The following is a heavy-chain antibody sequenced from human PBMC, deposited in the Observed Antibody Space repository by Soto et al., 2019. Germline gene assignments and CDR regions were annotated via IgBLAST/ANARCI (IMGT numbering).Heavy chain of an antibody. CDR2: NYPGTSDT. CDR3: ERRERAGNTGKADS. D-gene: IGHD5-18*01. J-gene: IGHJ5*01. Sequence: PGESLMLYCQGSGYSFTPFWIGWVLQMPGKGLKWMGINYPGTSDTRYSQSFQGQATISADKSISTTYLQRSSLKASDTDMYYWERRERAGNTGKADSWGQRSQVTVSS. V-gene: IGHV5-51*01. CDR1: GYSFTPFW.